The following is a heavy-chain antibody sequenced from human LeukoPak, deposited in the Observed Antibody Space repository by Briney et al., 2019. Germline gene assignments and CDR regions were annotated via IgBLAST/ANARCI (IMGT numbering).Heavy chain of an antibody. CDR1: GGSLSGYY. CDR3: ARQWLVSPLFDY. J-gene: IGHJ4*02. V-gene: IGHV4-34*01. D-gene: IGHD6-19*01. Sequence: SETLSLTCAVYGGSLSGYYWCWIRQPPGKGLGWIGEINHSGSTNYNPSLKSRVTISVDTSKNQLSLKLSSMTAADTAVYYCARQWLVSPLFDYWGQGTLVTVSS. CDR2: INHSGST.